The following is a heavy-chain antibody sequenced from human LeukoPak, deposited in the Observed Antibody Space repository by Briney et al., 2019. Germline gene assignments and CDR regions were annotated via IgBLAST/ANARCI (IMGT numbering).Heavy chain of an antibody. CDR3: ARDLGIAATIWY. J-gene: IGHJ4*02. V-gene: IGHV4-39*07. Sequence: PSETLSLTCTVSGGSISSSSYYWGWIRQPPGKGLEWIGSIYYSGSTYYNPSLKSRVTISVDTSKNQFSLKLSSVTAADTAVYYCARDLGIAATIWYWGQGTLVTVSS. CDR2: IYYSGST. D-gene: IGHD5-12*01. CDR1: GGSISSSSYY.